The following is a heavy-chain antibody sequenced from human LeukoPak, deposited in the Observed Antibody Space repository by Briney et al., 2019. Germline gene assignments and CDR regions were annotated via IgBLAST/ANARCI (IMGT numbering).Heavy chain of an antibody. D-gene: IGHD3/OR15-3a*01. CDR3: ARGGTDGVSYNYAMDV. CDR2: VYHSGST. J-gene: IGHJ6*02. V-gene: IGHV4-59*12. Sequence: SETLSLTCTVSGASISSDYWNWIRQPPGKGLEWIGHVYHSGSTNYNPSLKSRVTISVDTSKNQFSLKLSSVTAADTAVYYCARGGTDGVSYNYAMDVWGQGTTVTVSS. CDR1: GASISSDY.